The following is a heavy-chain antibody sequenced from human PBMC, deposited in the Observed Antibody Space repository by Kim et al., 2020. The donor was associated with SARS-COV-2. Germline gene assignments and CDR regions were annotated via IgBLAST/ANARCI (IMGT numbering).Heavy chain of an antibody. V-gene: IGHV5-51*01. Sequence: GESLKISCKGSGYSFTNYWIGWVRQMPGKGLEWMGIIYPGDSDTRYNPSFQGQVTISADKSITTAYLQWSSLKASDTAMYYCARFARSTSCYPFDPWGQGTLVTVSS. CDR1: GYSFTNYW. J-gene: IGHJ5*02. CDR3: ARFARSTSCYPFDP. CDR2: IYPGDSDT. D-gene: IGHD2-2*01.